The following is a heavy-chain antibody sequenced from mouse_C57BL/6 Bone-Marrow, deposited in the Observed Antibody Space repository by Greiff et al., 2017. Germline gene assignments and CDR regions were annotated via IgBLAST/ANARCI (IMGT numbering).Heavy chain of an antibody. CDR2: FYPGSGSI. J-gene: IGHJ4*01. V-gene: IGHV1-62-2*01. CDR3: ARHEAGDSSGPLAMDY. CDR1: GYTFTEYT. D-gene: IGHD3-2*01. Sequence: QVQLQQSGAELVKPGASVKLSCKASGYTFTEYTIHWVKQRSGQGLEWIGWFYPGSGSIKYNEKFKDKATLTADKSYSTVYMELSRLASEDSAVYFCARHEAGDSSGPLAMDYWGQGTSVTVSS.